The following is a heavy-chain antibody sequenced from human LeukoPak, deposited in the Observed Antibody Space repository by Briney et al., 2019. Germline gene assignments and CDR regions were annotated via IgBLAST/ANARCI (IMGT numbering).Heavy chain of an antibody. CDR2: ISSSGSTI. J-gene: IGHJ6*03. Sequence: GGSLRLSCAASGVTFSSYARHWVRQAPGKGLEWVSYISSSGSTIYYADSMKGRSIIFKDNDKNSLYMQMNVLSADDTAVYYFAELGITMLGGVWGKEPTVTIS. V-gene: IGHV3-48*03. D-gene: IGHD3-10*02. CDR3: AELGITMLGGV. CDR1: GVTFSSYA.